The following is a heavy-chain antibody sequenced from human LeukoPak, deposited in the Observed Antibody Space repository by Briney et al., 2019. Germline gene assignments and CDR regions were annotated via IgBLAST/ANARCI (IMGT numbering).Heavy chain of an antibody. J-gene: IGHJ3*02. D-gene: IGHD1-26*01. Sequence: GGSLRLSCAASGFTFSNAWMSWVRQAPGKGLEWVGRIKSKTDGGTTDYAAPVKGRFTISRDDSKNTLYLQMNSLKTEDTAVYYCTTDGSGSYTDAFDIWGQGTMVTVSS. CDR1: GFTFSNAW. V-gene: IGHV3-15*01. CDR2: IKSKTDGGTT. CDR3: TTDGSGSYTDAFDI.